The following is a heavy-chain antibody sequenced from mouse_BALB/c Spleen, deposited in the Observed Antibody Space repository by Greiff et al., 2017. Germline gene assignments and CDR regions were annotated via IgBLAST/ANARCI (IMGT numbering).Heavy chain of an antibody. CDR2: IWAGGST. CDR3: ARDQDWDEAWFAY. J-gene: IGHJ3*01. V-gene: IGHV2-9*02. D-gene: IGHD4-1*01. CDR1: GFSLTSYG. Sequence: VQLKESGPGLVAPSQSLSITCTVSGFSLTSYGVHWVRQPPGKGLEWLGVIWAGGSTNYNSALMSRLSISKDNSKSQVFLKMNSLQTDDTAMYYCARDQDWDEAWFAYWGQGTLVTVSA.